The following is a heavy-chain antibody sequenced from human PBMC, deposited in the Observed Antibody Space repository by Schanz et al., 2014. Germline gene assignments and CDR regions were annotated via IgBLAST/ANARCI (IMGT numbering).Heavy chain of an antibody. Sequence: QVQLQQWGAGVLKPSETLSLTCVVSGGSLSGHYWSWIRQSPGKGLEWIGEINPNEGIHHNPSLKSRVAISVDMSKNQFSLKLTSVTAADTAVYYCARGVRRGDGKNGYYNWFDPWGQGTLVTVSS. CDR1: GGSLSGHY. CDR2: INPNEGI. V-gene: IGHV4-34*01. CDR3: ARGVRRGDGKNGYYNWFDP. D-gene: IGHD3-22*01. J-gene: IGHJ5*02.